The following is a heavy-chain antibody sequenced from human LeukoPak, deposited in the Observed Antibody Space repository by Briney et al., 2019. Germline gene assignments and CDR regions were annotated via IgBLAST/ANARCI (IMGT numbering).Heavy chain of an antibody. CDR1: GFTFSSYA. Sequence: PGGSLRLSCAASGFTFSSYAMSWVRQAPGKGLEWVSAISGSGGSTYYADSVKGRFTISRDNSENTLFLQMNSLGTEDTAIYYCARVNWNYTYAMDVWGQGTTVTVSS. CDR2: ISGSGGST. D-gene: IGHD1-7*01. J-gene: IGHJ6*02. V-gene: IGHV3-23*01. CDR3: ARVNWNYTYAMDV.